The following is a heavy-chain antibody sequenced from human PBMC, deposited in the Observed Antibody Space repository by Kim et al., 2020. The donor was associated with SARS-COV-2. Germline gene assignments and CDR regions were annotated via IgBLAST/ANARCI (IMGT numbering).Heavy chain of an antibody. V-gene: IGHV1-2*02. CDR1: GYTFTGYY. J-gene: IGHJ4*02. Sequence: ASVKVSCKASGYTFTGYYMHWVRQAPGQGLEWMGWINPNSGGTNYAQKFQGRVTMTRDTSISTAYMELSRLRSDDTAVYYCARVKRGRYCSSTSCHHRGYFDYWGQGTLVTVSS. CDR2: INPNSGGT. D-gene: IGHD2-2*01. CDR3: ARVKRGRYCSSTSCHHRGYFDY.